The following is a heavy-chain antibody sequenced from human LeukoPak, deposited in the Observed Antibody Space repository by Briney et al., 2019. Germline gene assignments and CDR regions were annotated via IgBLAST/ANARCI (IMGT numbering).Heavy chain of an antibody. Sequence: PGGSLRLSCAAPGFTFSSYGMHWVRQAPGKGLEWVAVIWYDGSNKYYADSAKGRFTISRDNSKNTLYLQMNSLRAEDTAVYYCAKNGVWSGYYPYYYYYYMDVWGKGTTVTVSS. J-gene: IGHJ6*03. V-gene: IGHV3-33*06. D-gene: IGHD3-3*01. CDR3: AKNGVWSGYYPYYYYYYMDV. CDR1: GFTFSSYG. CDR2: IWYDGSNK.